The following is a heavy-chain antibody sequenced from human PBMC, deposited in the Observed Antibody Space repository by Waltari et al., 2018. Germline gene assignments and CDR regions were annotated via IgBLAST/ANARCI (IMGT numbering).Heavy chain of an antibody. V-gene: IGHV3-30*02. CDR2: IWFDGSDK. D-gene: IGHD2-2*02. Sequence: QVNLVESGGGVVQPGGSLRLSCATSGFTFSNFGMHWVRQAPGKGLEGVALIWFDGSDKFYADSVRGRFTISRDKSARTLYLDMDSLRLDDTAMYYCAKDAFGNTYLDFWGQGTLVTVSS. CDR1: GFTFSNFG. J-gene: IGHJ4*02. CDR3: AKDAFGNTYLDF.